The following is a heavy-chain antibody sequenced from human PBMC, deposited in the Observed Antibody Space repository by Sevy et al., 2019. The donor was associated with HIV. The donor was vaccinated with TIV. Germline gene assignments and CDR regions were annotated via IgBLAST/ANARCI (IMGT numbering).Heavy chain of an antibody. CDR1: GYTFTGYY. Sequence: ASVKVYCKASGYTFTGYYMHWVRQAPGQGLEWMGWINPNSGGTNYAQKFQGRVTMTRDTSISTAYMELSRLRSDDTAVYYCAKTMVRGVIISGYYFDYWGQGTLVTVSS. CDR2: INPNSGGT. V-gene: IGHV1-2*02. J-gene: IGHJ4*02. CDR3: AKTMVRGVIISGYYFDY. D-gene: IGHD3-10*01.